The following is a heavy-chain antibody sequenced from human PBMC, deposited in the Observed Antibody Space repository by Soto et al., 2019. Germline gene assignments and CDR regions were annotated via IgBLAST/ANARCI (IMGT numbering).Heavy chain of an antibody. J-gene: IGHJ5*02. CDR1: RFSLSTSEVG. CDR3: AHAPGIAVTTNWFDP. CDR2: IYWDDDK. V-gene: IGHV2-5*02. Sequence: QITLKESGPTLVKPTQTLTLTCTFSRFSLSTSEVGVGWIRQPPGKALQWLALIYWDDDKRYSPSLKSRLTITKDTSKNQVVLTMTNMDPVDTATYYCAHAPGIAVTTNWFDPWGQGILVTVSS. D-gene: IGHD6-19*01.